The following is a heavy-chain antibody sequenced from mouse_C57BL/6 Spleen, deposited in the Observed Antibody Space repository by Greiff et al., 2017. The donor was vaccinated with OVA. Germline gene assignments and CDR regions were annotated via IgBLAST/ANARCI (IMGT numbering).Heavy chain of an antibody. CDR3: ARSHYDGSSYLYAMDY. J-gene: IGHJ4*01. CDR1: GFNIKDYY. V-gene: IGHV14-2*01. D-gene: IGHD1-1*01. CDR2: IDPEDGET. Sequence: VHVKQSGAELVKPGASVKLSCTASGFNIKDYYMHWVKQRTEQGLEWIGRIDPEDGETKYAPKFQGKATITADTSSNTAYLQLSSLTSEDTAVYYCARSHYDGSSYLYAMDYWGKGASVTVSS.